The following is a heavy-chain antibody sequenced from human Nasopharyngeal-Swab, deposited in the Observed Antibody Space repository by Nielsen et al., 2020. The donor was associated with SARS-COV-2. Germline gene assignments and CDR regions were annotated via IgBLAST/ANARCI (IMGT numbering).Heavy chain of an antibody. CDR2: IYYSGST. D-gene: IGHD5-12*01. J-gene: IGHJ4*02. V-gene: IGHV4-39*01. Sequence: WIRQPPGKGLEWIGSIYYSGSTYYNPSLKSRVTISVDTSKNQISLKLSSVTAADTAVYYCARQETGGYQYYFDYWGQGTLVTVSS. CDR3: ARQETGGYQYYFDY.